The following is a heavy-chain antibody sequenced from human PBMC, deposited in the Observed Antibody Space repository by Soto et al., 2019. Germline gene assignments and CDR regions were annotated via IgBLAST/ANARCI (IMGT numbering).Heavy chain of an antibody. J-gene: IGHJ4*02. V-gene: IGHV4-61*08. Sequence: SETLSLTCTVSGGSISSGGYYWSWIRQHPGKGLEWIGYIYYSGSTNYNPSLKSRVTISVDTSKNQFSLKLSSVTAADTAVYYCARHYDFWSGIFDYWGQGTLVTVSS. CDR3: ARHYDFWSGIFDY. CDR1: GGSISSGGYY. D-gene: IGHD3-3*01. CDR2: IYYSGST.